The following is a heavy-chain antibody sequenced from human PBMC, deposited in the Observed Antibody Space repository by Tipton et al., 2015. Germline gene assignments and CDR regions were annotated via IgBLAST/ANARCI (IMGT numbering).Heavy chain of an antibody. CDR3: ARGVTTIVPHWFDP. Sequence: TLSLTCSVSGDSISSSNWWSWVRQPPGKGLEWIGEIHHGGSTNYNPSLKSRVTMSVDTSKNQFSLHLSSVTAADTAVYYCARGVTTIVPHWFDPWGQGTLVTVSS. V-gene: IGHV4-4*02. CDR1: GDSISSSNW. D-gene: IGHD6-6*01. CDR2: IHHGGST. J-gene: IGHJ5*02.